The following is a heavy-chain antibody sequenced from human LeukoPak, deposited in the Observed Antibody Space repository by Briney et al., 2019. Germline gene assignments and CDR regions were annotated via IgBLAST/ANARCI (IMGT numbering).Heavy chain of an antibody. CDR1: GGSTSGISYY. D-gene: IGHD4/OR15-4a*01. V-gene: IGHV4-39*01. CDR2: IYYSGAA. CDR3: ATGGANFYSFDS. Sequence: KPSETLSLTCTVSGGSTSGISYYWGLIPQPPGKGLEWIGSIYYSGAAYYNPSLKSRVTVSVDTSNNQFFLKLSSVTAADTAVYYCATGGANFYSFDSWGQGTLVTVSS. J-gene: IGHJ4*02.